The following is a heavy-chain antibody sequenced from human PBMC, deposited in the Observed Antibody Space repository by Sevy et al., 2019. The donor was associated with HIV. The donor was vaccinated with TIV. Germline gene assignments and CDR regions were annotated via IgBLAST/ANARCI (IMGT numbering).Heavy chain of an antibody. D-gene: IGHD6-19*01. J-gene: IGHJ3*02. CDR2: IWYDGSNK. CDR1: GFTFSSYG. V-gene: IGHV3-33*01. CDR3: ARETDSSGWHHDAFDI. Sequence: GGSLRLSCAASGFTFSSYGMHWVRQAPGKGLEWVAVIWYDGSNKYYADSVKGRFTISRDNSKNTLYLQMNSLRAEDTAVYYCARETDSSGWHHDAFDIRGQGTMVTVSS.